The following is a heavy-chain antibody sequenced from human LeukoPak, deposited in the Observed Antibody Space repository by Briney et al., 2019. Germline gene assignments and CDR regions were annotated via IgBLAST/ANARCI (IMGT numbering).Heavy chain of an antibody. CDR3: ARHKDYYYSYMDV. CDR1: GGSMSSYY. J-gene: IGHJ6*03. CDR2: IYYSGST. V-gene: IGHV4-59*05. Sequence: PSETLSLTCTVSGGSMSSYYWSWIRQPAGKGLEWIGRIYYSGSTYYNPSLKSRVTISVDTSKNQFSLKLSSVTAADTAVYYCARHKDYYYSYMDVWGKGTTVTISS.